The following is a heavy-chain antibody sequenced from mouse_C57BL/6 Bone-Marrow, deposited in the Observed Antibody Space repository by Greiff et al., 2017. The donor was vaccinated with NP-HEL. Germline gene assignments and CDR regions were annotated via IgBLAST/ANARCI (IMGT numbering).Heavy chain of an antibody. V-gene: IGHV1-53*01. CDR2: INPSNGGT. CDR1: GYTFTSYW. D-gene: IGHD1-1*01. J-gene: IGHJ1*03. Sequence: VQLQQSGTELVKPGASVKLSCKASGYTFTSYWMHWVKQRPGQGLEWIGNINPSNGGTNYNEKFKSKATLTVDKSSSTAYMQLSSLTSEDSAVYYCATVGYYGSSHWYFDVWGTGTTVTVSS. CDR3: ATVGYYGSSHWYFDV.